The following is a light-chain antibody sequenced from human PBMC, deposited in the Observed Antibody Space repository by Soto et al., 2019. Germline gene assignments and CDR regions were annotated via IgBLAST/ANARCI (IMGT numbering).Light chain of an antibody. V-gene: IGKV3-20*01. CDR3: QQYGDSPLT. Sequence: EIVLTQSPGTLSLSPREKATLSCRANQSIASNYLAWYKQKPGQDPRLIIYAASNRATGIPDGFSGSGSGTDFTVTISRLDPEDFAVYYWQQYGDSPLTFGGGTMVAIK. CDR1: QSIASNY. J-gene: IGKJ4*01. CDR2: AAS.